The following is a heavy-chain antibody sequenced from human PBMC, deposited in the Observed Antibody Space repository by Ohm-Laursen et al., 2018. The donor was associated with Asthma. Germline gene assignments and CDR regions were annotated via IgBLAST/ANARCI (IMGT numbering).Heavy chain of an antibody. J-gene: IGHJ5*02. CDR1: GGSISSGDYC. D-gene: IGHD2/OR15-2a*01. V-gene: IGHV4-30-2*01. CDR3: ARATTFFIWSGP. Sequence: SETLSLTCPVSGGSISSGDYCWSWIRPPPGKDLEWIGYIYHSGSTYYNPSLKSRITISIDRSKNQFSLKLSSVTAADTAVYYCARATTFFIWSGPWGQGTLVTVSS. CDR2: IYHSGST.